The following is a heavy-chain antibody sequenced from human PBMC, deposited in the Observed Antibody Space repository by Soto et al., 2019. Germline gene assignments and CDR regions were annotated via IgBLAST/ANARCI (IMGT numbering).Heavy chain of an antibody. V-gene: IGHV4-59*01. CDR2: VYYSGGT. D-gene: IGHD3-16*01. J-gene: IGHJ4*02. Sequence: QVVLQESGPGLVKASETLSLTCTVSVYPITKYYWTWIRQSPGKGLEWIGNVYYSGGTKYKPSLRGRVTISLDTSKSQFSLKLSSVPVADTAMYYCARDPWGKEFDFWDQGTLITVSS. CDR3: ARDPWGKEFDF. CDR1: VYPITKYY.